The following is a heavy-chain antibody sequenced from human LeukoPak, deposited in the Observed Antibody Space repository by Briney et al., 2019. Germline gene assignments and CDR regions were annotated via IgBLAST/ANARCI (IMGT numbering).Heavy chain of an antibody. J-gene: IGHJ4*02. CDR1: GDSVSSNSAA. V-gene: IGHV6-1*01. D-gene: IGHD3-10*01. CDR2: TYYRSKWYN. CDR3: ARSTSAWGVPYDY. Sequence: SQTLSLTCAISGDSVSSNSAAWNWIRQSPSRGLEWLGRTYYRSKWYNDYAVSVKSRITINPDTSKNQFSLQLNSVTAADTAVYYCARSTSAWGVPYDYWGQGTLVTVSS.